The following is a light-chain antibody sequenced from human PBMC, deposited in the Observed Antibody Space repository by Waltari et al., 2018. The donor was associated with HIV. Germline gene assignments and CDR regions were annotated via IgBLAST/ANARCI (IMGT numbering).Light chain of an antibody. Sequence: DIQVTQSPSSLSAFVGDRVTIACRASQSISTFLNWYCQRPGKAPKLLIYGASNLQSGVPSRFSGSGSVTDFTLTISSLQPEDFATYYCQQTSTTPSTFGQGTKLE. CDR2: GAS. CDR3: QQTSTTPST. V-gene: IGKV1-39*01. CDR1: QSISTF. J-gene: IGKJ2*01.